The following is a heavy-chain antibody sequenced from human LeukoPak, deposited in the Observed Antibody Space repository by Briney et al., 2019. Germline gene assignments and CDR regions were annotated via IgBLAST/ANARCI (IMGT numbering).Heavy chain of an antibody. D-gene: IGHD6-13*01. V-gene: IGHV5-51*01. CDR1: GYSFTDYW. Sequence: GESLKISCKGSGYSFTDYWIAWVRQMPGQGLEWMGLIYPGDSDTRYSPSFQGQVTISADKSITTAYLQWSGLKASDTAMYYCARRIAGGGIDYWGQGTLVTVSS. CDR2: IYPGDSDT. J-gene: IGHJ4*02. CDR3: ARRIAGGGIDY.